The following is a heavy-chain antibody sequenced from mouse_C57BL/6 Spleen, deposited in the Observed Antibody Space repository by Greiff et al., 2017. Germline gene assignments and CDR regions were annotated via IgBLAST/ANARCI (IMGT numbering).Heavy chain of an antibody. CDR2: IDPEDGET. CDR3: ARHYYGSCFDY. J-gene: IGHJ2*01. CDR1: GFNIKDYY. D-gene: IGHD1-1*01. Sequence: EVKLVESGAELVKPGASVKLSCTASGFNIKDYYMHWVKQRTEQGLEWIGRIDPEDGETKYAPKFPGKATITADTSSNTAYLQLSSLTSEDTAVYYCARHYYGSCFDYWGQGTTLTVSS. V-gene: IGHV14-2*01.